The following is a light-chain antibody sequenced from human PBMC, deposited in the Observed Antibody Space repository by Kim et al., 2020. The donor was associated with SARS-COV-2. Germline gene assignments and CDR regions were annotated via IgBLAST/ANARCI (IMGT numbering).Light chain of an antibody. CDR1: QDISND. J-gene: IGKJ2*01. CDR3: EHYHSYPYT. Sequence: SASVGDSVTSTCRASQDISNDLAWFQLNTGKASKSLIYAASRLHTGVPSRFSGSHSGTDFTLTISGLQPEDFATYFCEHYHSYPYTFGQGTKLEI. V-gene: IGKV1-16*01. CDR2: AAS.